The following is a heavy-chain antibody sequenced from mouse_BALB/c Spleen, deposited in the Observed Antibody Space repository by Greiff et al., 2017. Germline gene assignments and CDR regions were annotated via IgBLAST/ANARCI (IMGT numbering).Heavy chain of an antibody. CDR2: IYPGDGDT. Sequence: QVQLKESGAELARPGASVKLSCKASGYTFTSYWMQWVKQRPGQGLEWIGAIYPGDGDTRYTQKFKGKATLTADKSSSTAYMQLSSLASEDSAVYYCARRRPLYYFDYWGQGTTLTVSS. CDR3: ARRRPLYYFDY. D-gene: IGHD1-2*01. CDR1: GYTFTSYW. V-gene: IGHV1-87*01. J-gene: IGHJ2*01.